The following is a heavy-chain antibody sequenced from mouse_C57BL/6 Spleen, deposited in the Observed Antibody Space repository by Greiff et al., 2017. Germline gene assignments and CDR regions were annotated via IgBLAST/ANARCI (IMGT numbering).Heavy chain of an antibody. CDR2: INPNNGGT. Sequence: VQLQQSGPELVKPGASVKISCKASGYTFTDYYMNWVKQSHGKSLEWIGDINPNNGGTSYNQKFKGKATLTVDKSSSTAYMELRSLTSEDSAVYYCARDYSYSMGYWGQGTSVTVSS. CDR1: GYTFTDYY. CDR3: ARDYSYSMGY. D-gene: IGHD2-12*01. V-gene: IGHV1-26*01. J-gene: IGHJ4*01.